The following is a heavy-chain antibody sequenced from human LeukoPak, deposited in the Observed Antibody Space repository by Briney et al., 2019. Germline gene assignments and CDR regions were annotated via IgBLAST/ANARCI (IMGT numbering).Heavy chain of an antibody. CDR2: IYYSGST. J-gene: IGHJ4*02. V-gene: IGHV4-39*07. CDR3: ARAGYGDSDFDY. Sequence: SETLSLTCTVSGGSISSSSHYWGWIRQPPGKGLEWIGSIYYSGSTYYSPSLKSRVTISVDTSKNQFSLKLNSVTAADTAVYYCARAGYGDSDFDYWGQGTLVTVSS. D-gene: IGHD4-17*01. CDR1: GGSISSSSHY.